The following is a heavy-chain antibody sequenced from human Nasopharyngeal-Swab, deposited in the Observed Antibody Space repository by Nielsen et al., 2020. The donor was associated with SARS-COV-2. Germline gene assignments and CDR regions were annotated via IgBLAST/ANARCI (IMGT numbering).Heavy chain of an antibody. J-gene: IGHJ3*02. V-gene: IGHV4-34*01. Sequence: ETLSLTCAVYGGSFSGYYWSWIRQPPGKGLEWIGEINHSGSTNYNPSLKSRVTISVDTSKNQFSLKLSSVTAADTAVYYCATCGGSCYSDAFDIWGQGTMVTVSS. CDR1: GGSFSGYY. D-gene: IGHD2-15*01. CDR3: ATCGGSCYSDAFDI. CDR2: INHSGST.